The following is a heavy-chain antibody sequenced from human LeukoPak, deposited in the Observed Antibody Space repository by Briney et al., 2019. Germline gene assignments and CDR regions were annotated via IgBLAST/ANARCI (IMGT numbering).Heavy chain of an antibody. CDR3: ARDGGRLTMTYYYYMDV. D-gene: IGHD3-22*01. V-gene: IGHV1-69*05. Sequence: SVKVSCKASGGTFSSYAISWLRQAPGQGLEWIGGIIPIFGTANYAQKFQGRVTITTDESTSTAYMELSSLRSEDTAVYYCARDGGRLTMTYYYYMDVWGKGTTVTVSS. J-gene: IGHJ6*03. CDR2: IIPIFGTA. CDR1: GGTFSSYA.